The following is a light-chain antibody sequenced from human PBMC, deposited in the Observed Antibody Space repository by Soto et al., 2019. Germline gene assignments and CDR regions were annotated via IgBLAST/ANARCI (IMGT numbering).Light chain of an antibody. CDR1: QSVLLTSNNKNY. V-gene: IGKV4-1*01. CDR2: WAS. J-gene: IGKJ4*01. CDR3: QQYYTTLT. Sequence: DIVMTQSPDSLAVSLGERATINCKSSQSVLLTSNNKNYLAWYQQKPGQHPKVLISWASTRESGVPDRFSGSGSGTDFTLTITSLQAEDVAVYYCQQYYTTLTFGGGTKVEIK.